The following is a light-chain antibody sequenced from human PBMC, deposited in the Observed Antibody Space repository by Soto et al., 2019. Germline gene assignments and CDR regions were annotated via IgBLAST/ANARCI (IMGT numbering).Light chain of an antibody. Sequence: DIQMTQSPSTLSASVGDRVPITCRAIQSISSWLAWYQQKPGKAPKLLISKATSLESGVTSRFSGCGSGTEFTLSISRFEPDDIATCYCQQYNSYSTFGQGTKVEIK. CDR3: QQYNSYST. CDR2: KAT. V-gene: IGKV1-5*03. CDR1: QSISSW. J-gene: IGKJ1*01.